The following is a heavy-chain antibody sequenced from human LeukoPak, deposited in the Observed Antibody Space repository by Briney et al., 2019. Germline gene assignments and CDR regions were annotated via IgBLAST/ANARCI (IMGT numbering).Heavy chain of an antibody. J-gene: IGHJ5*02. CDR3: ARDVHGDYGSGWFDP. CDR2: IMPLFGTA. D-gene: IGHD4-17*01. CDR1: GGTFNNPV. V-gene: IGHV1-69*05. Sequence: GASVKVSCKTSGGTFNNPVISWVRQAPGQGLEWLGGIMPLFGTAGYAQKFQGRVTITKDESTRTVYLELTSLTSDDTAVYHCARDVHGDYGSGWFDPWGQGTLVSVSS.